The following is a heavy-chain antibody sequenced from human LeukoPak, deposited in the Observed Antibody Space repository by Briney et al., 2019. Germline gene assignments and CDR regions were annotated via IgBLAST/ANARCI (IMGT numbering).Heavy chain of an antibody. D-gene: IGHD1-26*01. CDR1: GFTFSDAW. Sequence: GGSLRLSCVASGFTFSDAWVTWVRQAPGKGLEWVSDISDSGVYIYYADSVKGRFTISRDNSKNTLYLQMIGLRADDTAVYYCAKDRDSGSYYYYYGMDVWGQGTTVTVSS. CDR2: ISDSGVYI. J-gene: IGHJ6*02. CDR3: AKDRDSGSYYYYYGMDV. V-gene: IGHV3-23*01.